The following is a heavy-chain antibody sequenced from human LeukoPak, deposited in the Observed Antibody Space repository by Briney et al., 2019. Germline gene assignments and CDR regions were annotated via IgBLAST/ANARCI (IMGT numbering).Heavy chain of an antibody. J-gene: IGHJ5*02. CDR1: GFTSSSYW. CDR3: ARGQDIVVVVAATDNWFDP. CDR2: INQAGSEK. Sequence: GGSLRLSCAASGFTSSSYWMSWVRQAPGKGLEWVADINQAGSEKYYVDSVKGRFTISRDNAKDSLYLQMNSLRAEDTAVYYCARGQDIVVVVAATDNWFDPWGQGTLVTVSS. V-gene: IGHV3-7*03. D-gene: IGHD2-15*01.